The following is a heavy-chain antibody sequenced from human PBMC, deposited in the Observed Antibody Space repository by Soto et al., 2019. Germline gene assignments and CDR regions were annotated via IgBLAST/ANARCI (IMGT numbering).Heavy chain of an antibody. CDR3: ATDRWSGSYLYYYGMDV. CDR2: FDPEDGET. J-gene: IGHJ6*02. D-gene: IGHD1-26*01. CDR1: GYTLTELS. Sequence: ASVKVSCKVSGYTLTELSMHWVRQAPGKGLEWMGGFDPEDGETIYAQKFQGRVIMTEDTSTDTAYMELSSLRSEDTAVYYCATDRWSGSYLYYYGMDVWGQGTTVTVSS. V-gene: IGHV1-24*01.